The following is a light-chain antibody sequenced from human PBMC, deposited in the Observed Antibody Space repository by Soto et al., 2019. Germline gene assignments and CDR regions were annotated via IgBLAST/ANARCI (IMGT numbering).Light chain of an antibody. CDR1: QSVSSSY. Sequence: EIVLTQSPGTLSSSPGERATLSCRASQSVSSSYLAWYQQRPGQAPKLLISGASSRATGVPDRFSGSGSGTDFTLTINRLEPEDFAVYYCQQYGNSPTTFGQGTKVEIK. J-gene: IGKJ1*01. CDR3: QQYGNSPTT. V-gene: IGKV3-20*01. CDR2: GAS.